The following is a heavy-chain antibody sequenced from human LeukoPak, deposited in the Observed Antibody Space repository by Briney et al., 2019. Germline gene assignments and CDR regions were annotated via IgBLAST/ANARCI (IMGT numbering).Heavy chain of an antibody. CDR3: AMGGYDFGY. CDR1: GGSISSGSYY. D-gene: IGHD5-12*01. Sequence: SETLSLTCTVSGGSISSGSYYWSWIRQPAGKGLEWIGRIYTSGSTNYNPSLKSRVTISVDTSKNQFSLKLSSVTAADTAVYYCAMGGYDFGYWGQGTLVTVSS. J-gene: IGHJ4*02. V-gene: IGHV4-61*02. CDR2: IYTSGST.